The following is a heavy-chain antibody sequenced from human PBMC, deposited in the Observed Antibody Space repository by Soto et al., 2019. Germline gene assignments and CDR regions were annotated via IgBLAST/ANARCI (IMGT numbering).Heavy chain of an antibody. CDR3: AREVGATDL. D-gene: IGHD1-26*01. V-gene: IGHV1-46*01. J-gene: IGHJ4*02. CDR1: GYTFTSYY. Sequence: ASVKVSCKAPGYTFTSYYMHWVRQAPGQGLEWMGIIIPSDAYTTYAQKFQGRVTMTRDTSTSTVYMELSSLRSEDTAVYYCAREVGATDLWGQGTLVTVSS. CDR2: IIPSDAYT.